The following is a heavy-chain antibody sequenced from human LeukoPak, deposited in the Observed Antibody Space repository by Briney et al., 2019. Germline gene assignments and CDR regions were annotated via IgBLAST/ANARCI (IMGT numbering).Heavy chain of an antibody. CDR2: IYYSGST. CDR3: ARPGASYYDFWSAKPNDAFDI. Sequence: SETLSLTCTVSGGSISSYYWSWIRQPPGKGLEWIGYIYYSGSTNYNPSLKSRVTISVDTSKNQFSLKLSSVTAADTAVYYCARPGASYYDFWSAKPNDAFDIWGQGTMVTVSS. CDR1: GGSISSYY. J-gene: IGHJ3*02. D-gene: IGHD3-3*01. V-gene: IGHV4-59*08.